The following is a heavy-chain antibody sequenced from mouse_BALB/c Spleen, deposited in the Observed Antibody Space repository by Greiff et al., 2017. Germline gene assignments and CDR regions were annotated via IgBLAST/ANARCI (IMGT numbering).Heavy chain of an antibody. V-gene: IGHV2-9*02. J-gene: IGHJ3*01. Sequence: QVQLKESGPGLVAPSQSLSITCTVSGFSLTSYGVHWVRQPPGKGLEWLGVIWAGGSTNYNSALMSRLSISKDNAKSQVFLKMNSLQTDDTAMYYCARDGDYRYDWFAYWGQGTLVTVSA. CDR2: IWAGGST. CDR3: ARDGDYRYDWFAY. CDR1: GFSLTSYG. D-gene: IGHD2-14*01.